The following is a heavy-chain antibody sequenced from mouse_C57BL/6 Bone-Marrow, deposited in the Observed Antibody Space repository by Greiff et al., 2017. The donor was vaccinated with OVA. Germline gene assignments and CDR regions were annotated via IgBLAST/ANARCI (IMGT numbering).Heavy chain of an antibody. Sequence: VQLQQSGPELVKPGASVKISCKASGYSFTGYYMNWVKQSPEKSLEWIGEINPSTGGTTYNQKFKAKATLTVDKSSSTAYMQLKSLTSEDSAVYYCAREDGYYRGNAMDDWGQGTSVTVSS. V-gene: IGHV1-42*01. CDR3: AREDGYYRGNAMDD. CDR2: INPSTGGT. D-gene: IGHD2-3*01. CDR1: GYSFTGYY. J-gene: IGHJ4*01.